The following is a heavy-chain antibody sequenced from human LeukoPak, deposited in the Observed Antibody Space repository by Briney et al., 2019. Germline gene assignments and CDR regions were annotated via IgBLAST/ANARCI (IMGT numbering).Heavy chain of an antibody. CDR3: AKDRGATSEGYFDY. CDR2: ISWNSGSI. Sequence: GGSLRLSCAASGFTFSSYAMHWVRQAPGKGLEWVSGISWNSGSIGYADSVKGRFTISRDNAKNSLYLQMNSLRAEDTALYYCAKDRGATSEGYFDYWGQGTLVTVSS. CDR1: GFTFSSYA. J-gene: IGHJ4*02. V-gene: IGHV3-9*01. D-gene: IGHD1-26*01.